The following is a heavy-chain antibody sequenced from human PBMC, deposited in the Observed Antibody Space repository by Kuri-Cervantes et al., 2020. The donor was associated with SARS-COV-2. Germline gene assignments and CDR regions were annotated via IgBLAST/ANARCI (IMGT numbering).Heavy chain of an antibody. CDR3: ARDVWSGYYYGMDV. CDR2: ISYDGSNK. J-gene: IGHJ6*02. CDR1: GFTFSSYA. Sequence: LSLTCAASGFTFSSYAMHWVRQAPGKGLEWVAVISYDGSNKYYADSVKGRFTISRDNSKNTLYLQMNSLRGEDTAVYYCARDVWSGYYYGMDVWGQGTTVTVSS. D-gene: IGHD3-3*01. V-gene: IGHV3-30-3*01.